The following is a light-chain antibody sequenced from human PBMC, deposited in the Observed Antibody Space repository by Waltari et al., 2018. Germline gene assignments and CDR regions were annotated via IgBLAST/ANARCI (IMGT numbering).Light chain of an antibody. V-gene: IGKV4-1*01. CDR3: QQYYSFSWT. J-gene: IGKJ1*01. CDR2: LAS. Sequence: DIVMTQSPDSLAVSLGERATINCKSSQSVLYSSNNNNYLALYQQKPGQPPKLLIYLASTRESGVPDRFSGSGSGTDFTLTISSLQAEDVAVYYCQQYYSFSWTFGQGTKVEIK. CDR1: QSVLYSSNNNNY.